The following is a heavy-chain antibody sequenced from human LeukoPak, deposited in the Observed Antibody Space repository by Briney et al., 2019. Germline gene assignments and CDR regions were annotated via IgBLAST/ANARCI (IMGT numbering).Heavy chain of an antibody. CDR3: ASDGDYDILTGYSNGGYFDY. J-gene: IGHJ4*02. CDR1: GGSFSGYY. Sequence: SETLSLTCAVYGGSFSGYYWSWIRQPPGKGLEWIGEINHSGSTNYNPSLKSRVTISVDTSKNQFSLKLSSVTAADTAVYYCASDGDYDILTGYSNGGYFDYWGQGTLVTVSS. V-gene: IGHV4-34*01. D-gene: IGHD3-9*01. CDR2: INHSGST.